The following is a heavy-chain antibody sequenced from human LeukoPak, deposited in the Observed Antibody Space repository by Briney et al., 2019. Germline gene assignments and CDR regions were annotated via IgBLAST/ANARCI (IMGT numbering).Heavy chain of an antibody. J-gene: IGHJ4*02. V-gene: IGHV4-34*01. CDR2: INHSGST. Sequence: SETLSLTCAVYGGSFSGYYWSWIRQPPGKGLEWIGEINHSGSTNYNPSLKSRVTISVDTSKNQFSLKLSSVTAADTAVYYCARLRRYCSSTSCLSTQLDYWGQGTLVTVSS. CDR3: ARLRRYCSSTSCLSTQLDY. D-gene: IGHD2-2*01. CDR1: GGSFSGYY.